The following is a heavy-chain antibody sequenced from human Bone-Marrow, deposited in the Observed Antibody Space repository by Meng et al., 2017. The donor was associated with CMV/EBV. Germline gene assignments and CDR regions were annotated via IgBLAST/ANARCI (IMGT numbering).Heavy chain of an antibody. Sequence: GESLKISCAASGFTFSDYYMSWIRQAPGKGLEWVSSISSSSSYIYYADSVKGRFTISRDNAKNSLYLQMNSLRAEDTAVYYCARDGDIVVMGMDVWGQGPTVTFYS. V-gene: IGHV3-11*06. CDR2: ISSSSSYI. D-gene: IGHD2-8*01. J-gene: IGHJ6*01. CDR3: ARDGDIVVMGMDV. CDR1: GFTFSDYY.